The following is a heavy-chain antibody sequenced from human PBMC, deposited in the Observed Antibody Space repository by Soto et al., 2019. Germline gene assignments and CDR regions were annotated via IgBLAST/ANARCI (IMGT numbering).Heavy chain of an antibody. V-gene: IGHV4-34*01. CDR2: INHSGST. CDR3: ARGYYYGSGSYGAPYYYYGMDV. D-gene: IGHD3-10*01. CDR1: GGSFSGYY. J-gene: IGHJ6*02. Sequence: SETLSLTCAVYGGSFSGYYWSWIRQPPGKGLEWIGEINHSGSTNYNPSLKGRVTISVDTSKNQFSLKLSSVTAADTAVYYCARGYYYGSGSYGAPYYYYGMDVWGQGTTVTVSS.